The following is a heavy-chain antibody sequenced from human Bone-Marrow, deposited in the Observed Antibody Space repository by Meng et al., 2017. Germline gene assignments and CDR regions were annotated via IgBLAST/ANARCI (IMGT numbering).Heavy chain of an antibody. Sequence: LSLTCAASGFTFSSYAMSWVRQAPGKGLGWVSAISGSGGSTYYADSVKGQFTISRDNSKNTLYLQMNSLRAEETAVYYCAKRKSGGYFPFDYWGQGTLVTVSS. CDR2: ISGSGGST. CDR3: AKRKSGGYFPFDY. D-gene: IGHD1-26*01. V-gene: IGHV3-23*01. CDR1: GFTFSSYA. J-gene: IGHJ4*02.